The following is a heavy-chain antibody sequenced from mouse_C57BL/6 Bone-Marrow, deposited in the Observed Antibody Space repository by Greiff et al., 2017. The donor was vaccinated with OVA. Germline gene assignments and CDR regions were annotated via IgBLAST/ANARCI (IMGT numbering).Heavy chain of an antibody. D-gene: IGHD1-1*01. J-gene: IGHJ1*03. Sequence: EVNVVESGGGLVQSGRSLRLSCATSGFTFSDFYMEWVRQAPGKGLEWIAASRNKANDYTTEYSASVKGRFIVSRDTSQSILYLQMNALRAEDTAIYYCAREITTEDWYFDVWGTGTTVTVSS. CDR2: SRNKANDYTT. CDR1: GFTFSDFY. V-gene: IGHV7-1*01. CDR3: AREITTEDWYFDV.